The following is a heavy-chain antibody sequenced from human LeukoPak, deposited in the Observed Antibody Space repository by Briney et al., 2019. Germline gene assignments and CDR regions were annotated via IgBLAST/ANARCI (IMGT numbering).Heavy chain of an antibody. Sequence: GGSLRLSCAASGFTVSSNDMSWVRQAPGKGLECISVIYSGGSTDYADSVKGRLTISRDNSKNTLYLQMNSLRAEDTAVYYCARELGVVPAAALDYWGQGTLVTVSS. CDR2: IYSGGST. CDR1: GFTVSSND. V-gene: IGHV3-53*01. D-gene: IGHD2-2*01. CDR3: ARELGVVPAAALDY. J-gene: IGHJ4*02.